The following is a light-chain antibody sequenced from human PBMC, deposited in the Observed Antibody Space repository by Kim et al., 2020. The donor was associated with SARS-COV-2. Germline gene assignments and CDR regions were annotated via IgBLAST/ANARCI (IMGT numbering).Light chain of an antibody. J-gene: IGLJ3*02. Sequence: SSELTQDPTVSVALGQTVRITCRGDSLKTYYASWFQHRPGQAPILVFYSKDKRPSGIPDRFSGSSSGDTASLTITGAQAEDEADYFCSSRDSTGYYWVFG. CDR3: SSRDSTGYYWV. CDR2: SKD. V-gene: IGLV3-19*01. CDR1: SLKTYY.